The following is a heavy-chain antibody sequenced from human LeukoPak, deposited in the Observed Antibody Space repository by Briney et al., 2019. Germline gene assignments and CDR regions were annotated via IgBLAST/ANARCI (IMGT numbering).Heavy chain of an antibody. CDR1: GGAISSYY. J-gene: IGHJ4*02. CDR2: ISYSGTT. CDR3: ARSRPAAYMYYFDY. D-gene: IGHD2-2*01. V-gene: IGHV4-59*01. Sequence: NPSETLSLTCTVSGGAISSYYWSWIRRPPGKGLEWIGYISYSGTTNYNPSPRIRVTISVDSSKNQFSLKLSSVTAADTAVYYCARSRPAAYMYYFDYWGQGTQVTVSS.